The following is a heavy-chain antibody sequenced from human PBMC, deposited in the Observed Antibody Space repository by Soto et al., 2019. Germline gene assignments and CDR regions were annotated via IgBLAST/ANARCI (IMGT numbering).Heavy chain of an antibody. Sequence: QVQLQESGPGLVKPSETLSLTCSVSGASMTSFNWTWVRQPPGKGLEWIGYIYYSGSTTYNPSLQSRVTISVDTTKHQFSLRLTSLTAADTAIYYCARAGQTGPIFAYWGQGALVAVSS. J-gene: IGHJ4*02. CDR1: GASMTSFN. CDR3: ARAGQTGPIFAY. V-gene: IGHV4-59*01. CDR2: IYYSGST. D-gene: IGHD3-3*01.